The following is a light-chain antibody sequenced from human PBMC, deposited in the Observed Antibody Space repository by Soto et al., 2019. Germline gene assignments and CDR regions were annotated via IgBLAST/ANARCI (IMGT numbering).Light chain of an antibody. CDR1: QSISSW. J-gene: IGKJ1*01. Sequence: DIQMTQSPSTLSASVGERVTITCRASQSISSWLAWYQQKPGKAPKLLIYKASSLESGVPSRFSGTGSGTEFTFSITSLQPEDFGTYYCQQCYMGWTFGQGTKVDIK. CDR2: KAS. CDR3: QQCYMGWT. V-gene: IGKV1-5*03.